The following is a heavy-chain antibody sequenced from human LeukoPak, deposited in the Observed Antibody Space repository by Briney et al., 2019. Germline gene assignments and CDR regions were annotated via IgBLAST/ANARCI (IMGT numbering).Heavy chain of an antibody. J-gene: IGHJ4*02. V-gene: IGHV3-33*08. D-gene: IGHD4-17*01. CDR2: IWYDGSNK. CDR3: ARARTTRGFDY. CDR1: GFTFNSYG. Sequence: GGSLRLSCPASGFTFNSYGIHWVRQAPGKGLEGVAFIWYDGSNKYYADSVKGRFTISRDNSKNTLYLQMNSLRAEDTAVYYCARARTTRGFDYWGQGTLVTVSS.